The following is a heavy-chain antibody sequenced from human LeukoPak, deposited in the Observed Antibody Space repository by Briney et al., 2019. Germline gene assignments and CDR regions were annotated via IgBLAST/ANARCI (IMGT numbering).Heavy chain of an antibody. D-gene: IGHD1-26*01. V-gene: IGHV1-58*02. J-gene: IGHJ6*02. CDR3: AAAGIVRAPRPYYGMDV. CDR2: IVVGSGNT. CDR1: GFTFTSSA. Sequence: SVKVSCKASGFTFTSSAMQWVRQARGQRLEWIGWIVVGSGNTNYAQKFQERVTITRDMSTSTAYMELSSLRSEDTAVYYCAAAGIVRAPRPYYGMDVWGQGTTVTVSS.